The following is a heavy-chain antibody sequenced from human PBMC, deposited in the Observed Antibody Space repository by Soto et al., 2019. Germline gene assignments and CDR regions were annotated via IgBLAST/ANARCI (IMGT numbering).Heavy chain of an antibody. Sequence: ASVKVSCKASGYTFTNYAIHWVRQAPGQRLEWMGWINAGNGNTKYSQKFQGRVTITRDTSASTAYMELSSLRSEGTAVYYCARATTAMVTDAFDIWGQGTMVTV. CDR3: ARATTAMVTDAFDI. CDR1: GYTFTNYA. J-gene: IGHJ3*02. CDR2: INAGNGNT. D-gene: IGHD5-18*01. V-gene: IGHV1-3*01.